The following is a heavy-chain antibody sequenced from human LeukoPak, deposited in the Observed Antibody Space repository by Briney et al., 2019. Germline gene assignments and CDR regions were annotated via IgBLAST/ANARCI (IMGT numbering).Heavy chain of an antibody. D-gene: IGHD3-22*01. Sequence: PSQTLSLTCAVYGPSSSGYHWTWIRQPPGKGLEWIGAINPSGSTSYSLSPKIRITKSVEKSKNQVSLKLKAVTATDTVVYYCARGGHDIRLICVVMASFGYYLDVWGKGTTVSVS. CDR1: GPSSSGYH. J-gene: IGHJ6*03. CDR3: ARGGHDIRLICVVMASFGYYLDV. V-gene: IGHV4-34*01. CDR2: INPSGST.